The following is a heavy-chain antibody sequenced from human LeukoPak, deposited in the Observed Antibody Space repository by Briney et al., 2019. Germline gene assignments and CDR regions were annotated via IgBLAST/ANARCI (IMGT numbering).Heavy chain of an antibody. CDR1: GYTFTSYY. CDR2: INPSSGST. CDR3: ARARYSSSWFDAFDI. J-gene: IGHJ3*02. Sequence: ASVKVSCKASGYTFTSYYLHWVRQSPGQGLEWMGIINPSSGSTSYAQKFQGRVTMTRDTSTSTVYMELSSLRSEDTAVYYCARARYSSSWFDAFDIWGQGTMVTVSS. V-gene: IGHV1-46*01. D-gene: IGHD6-13*01.